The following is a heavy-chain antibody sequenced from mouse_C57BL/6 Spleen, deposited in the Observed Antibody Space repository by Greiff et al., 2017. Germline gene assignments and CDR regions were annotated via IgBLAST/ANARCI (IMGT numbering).Heavy chain of an antibody. CDR2: IDPSASYT. CDR1: GYTFTSYW. V-gene: IGHV1-69*01. D-gene: IGHD1-1*01. Sequence: QVKLQQPGAELVMPGASVKLSCKASGYTFTSYWMHWVKQRPGQGLAWIGEIDPSASYTNYNQKFKGKSTLTVDKCSSTADVQIRSRTSEDSAVVFCARIYYYGSRHAMDYWGQGTSVTVSS. CDR3: ARIYYYGSRHAMDY. J-gene: IGHJ4*01.